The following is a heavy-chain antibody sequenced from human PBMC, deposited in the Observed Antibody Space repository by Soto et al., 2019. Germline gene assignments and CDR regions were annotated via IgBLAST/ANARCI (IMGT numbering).Heavy chain of an antibody. CDR1: GYSVTSFW. Sequence: GESLKISCKRSGYSVTSFWIGWVRQMPGKGLEWTEIICPGDSDTRYSPSFQGQVTMSADKSTSTAYLQWTSLRSEDTAVYYCAASPSFWQNYYYGAMDVWGQGTTVTVSS. CDR3: AASPSFWQNYYYGAMDV. CDR2: ICPGDSDT. V-gene: IGHV5-51*01. J-gene: IGHJ6*02.